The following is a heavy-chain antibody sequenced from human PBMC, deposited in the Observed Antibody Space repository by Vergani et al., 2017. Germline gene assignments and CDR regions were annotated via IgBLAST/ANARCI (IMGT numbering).Heavy chain of an antibody. CDR3: ARDGYSSSLRGSYFDL. Sequence: EVQLVESGGGLVKPGGSLRLSCAASGFTFSSYSMNWVRQAPEKGLEWVSSISSSSSYIYYADSVKGRFTISRDNAKNSLYLQMNSLRAEDTAVYYCARDGYSSSLRGSYFDLWGRGTLVTVSS. V-gene: IGHV3-21*01. D-gene: IGHD6-13*01. CDR1: GFTFSSYS. CDR2: ISSSSSYI. J-gene: IGHJ2*01.